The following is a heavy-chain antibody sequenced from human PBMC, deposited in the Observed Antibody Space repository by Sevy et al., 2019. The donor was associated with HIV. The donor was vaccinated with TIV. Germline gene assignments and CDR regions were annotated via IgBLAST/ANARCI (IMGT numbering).Heavy chain of an antibody. CDR1: GFIFSNYG. CDR2: IDYDENKR. J-gene: IGHJ6*02. CDR3: AILGSDHDFCSGGYQGLDV. V-gene: IGHV3-30*02. Sequence: GGSLRLSCGTSGFIFSNYGFHWVRQAPGKGLEWVAFIDYDENKRYYADSVKGRFTISRDNSKNTLYLQMNSLRPEDTAVFYCAILGSDHDFCSGGYQGLDVWGLGTTVTVSS. D-gene: IGHD3-3*01.